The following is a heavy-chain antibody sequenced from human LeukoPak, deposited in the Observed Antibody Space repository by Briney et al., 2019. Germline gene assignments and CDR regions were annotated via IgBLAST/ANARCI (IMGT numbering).Heavy chain of an antibody. V-gene: IGHV3-48*03. D-gene: IGHD1-26*01. CDR3: ARDPYSGSYGPYYYYYMDV. CDR1: GFTFSSYE. Sequence: GGSLRLSCAASGFTFSSYEMNWVRQAPGKGLEWVSYISSSGSTIYYADSVKGRFTISRDNAKNSLYLQMNSLRVEDTAVYYCARDPYSGSYGPYYYYYMDVWGEGTTVTISS. J-gene: IGHJ6*03. CDR2: ISSSGSTI.